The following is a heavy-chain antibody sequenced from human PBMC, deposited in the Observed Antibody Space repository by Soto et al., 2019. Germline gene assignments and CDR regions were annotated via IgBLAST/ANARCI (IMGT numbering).Heavy chain of an antibody. J-gene: IGHJ4*02. D-gene: IGHD2-15*01. V-gene: IGHV5-51*01. CDR1: GYSFTSYW. Sequence: GESLKISCNVSGYSFTSYWIGCVRQMPGKGLEWMGIIYPGDSNTKYSPSFQGQVTISANKSISTAYLQWSSLKASDTSMYYCARQGCSGGSCRFDYWGQGTLVTVSS. CDR2: IYPGDSNT. CDR3: ARQGCSGGSCRFDY.